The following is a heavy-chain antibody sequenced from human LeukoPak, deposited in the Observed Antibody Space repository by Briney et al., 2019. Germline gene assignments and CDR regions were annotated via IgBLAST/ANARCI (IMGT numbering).Heavy chain of an antibody. CDR1: GGSISSSSYY. CDR2: IYYSGST. J-gene: IGHJ4*02. D-gene: IGHD6-13*01. CDR3: ARQGYGDSSSWFYFDY. V-gene: IGHV4-39*01. Sequence: PSETLSLTCTVSGGSISSSSYYWGWIRQPPGKGLEWIGSIYYSGSTYYNPSLKSRVTLSVDTSKNQFSLKLSSVTAADTAVYYCARQGYGDSSSWFYFDYWGQGTLVTVSS.